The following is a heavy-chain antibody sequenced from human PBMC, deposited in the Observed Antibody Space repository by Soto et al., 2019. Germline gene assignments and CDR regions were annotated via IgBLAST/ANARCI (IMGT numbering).Heavy chain of an antibody. J-gene: IGHJ5*02. V-gene: IGHV3-23*01. D-gene: IGHD2-2*01. CDR1: GFTFSSYA. Sequence: GGSLRLSCAASGFTFSSYAMSWVRQAPGKGLEWVSAISGSGGSTYYADSVKGRFTISRDNSKNTLYLQMNSLRAEDTAVYYCAKDIGYCSSTSCSMDWFEPWGQGTLVTVSS. CDR2: ISGSGGST. CDR3: AKDIGYCSSTSCSMDWFEP.